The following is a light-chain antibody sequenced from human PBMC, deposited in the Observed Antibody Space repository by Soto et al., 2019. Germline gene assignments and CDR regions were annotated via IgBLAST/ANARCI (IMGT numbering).Light chain of an antibody. CDR3: QTWGTGIHYV. CDR2: LNSDGSH. V-gene: IGLV4-69*01. CDR1: SGHSSYA. J-gene: IGLJ1*01. Sequence: QSVLTQSPSASACLGASVKLTCTLSSGHSSYAIAWHQQQPEKGPRYLMKLNSDGSHSKGDGIPDRFSGSSSGAERYLTISSLQSEDEADYYCQTWGTGIHYVFGTGTKVTVL.